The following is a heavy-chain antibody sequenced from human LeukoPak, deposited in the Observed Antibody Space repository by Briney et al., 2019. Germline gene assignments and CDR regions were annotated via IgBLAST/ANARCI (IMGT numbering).Heavy chain of an antibody. CDR2: INHSGST. J-gene: IGHJ6*03. CDR1: GGSFSGYY. Sequence: PSETLSLTCAVYGGSFSGYYWSWIRQPPGKGLEWIGEINHSGSTNYNPSLTSRITISVDTSKNQFSLKLSSVTAADTAVYYCARGFISSGWYYYYYMDVWGKGTTVTVSS. CDR3: ARGFISSGWYYYYYMDV. D-gene: IGHD6-19*01. V-gene: IGHV4-34*01.